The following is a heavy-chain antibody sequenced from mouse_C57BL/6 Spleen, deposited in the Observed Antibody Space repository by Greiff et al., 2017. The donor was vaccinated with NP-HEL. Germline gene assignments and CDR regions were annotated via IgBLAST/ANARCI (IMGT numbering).Heavy chain of an antibody. J-gene: IGHJ4*01. D-gene: IGHD2-10*01. CDR1: GFTFNTYA. V-gene: IGHV10-3*01. Sequence: EVQLVESGGGLVQPKGSLKLSCAASGFTFNTYAMHWVRQAPGKGLEWVARIRSKSSNYATYYADSVKDRFTISRDDSQSMLYLQMNNLKTEDTAMYYCVRDAYYGNYDYYAMDYWGQGTSVTVSS. CDR3: VRDAYYGNYDYYAMDY. CDR2: IRSKSSNYAT.